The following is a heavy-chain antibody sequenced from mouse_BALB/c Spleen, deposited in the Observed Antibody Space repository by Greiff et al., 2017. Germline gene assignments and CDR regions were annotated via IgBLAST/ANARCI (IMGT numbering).Heavy chain of an antibody. J-gene: IGHJ4*01. Sequence: VQLQQSWPELVRPGVSVKISCKGSGYTFTDYAMHWVKQSHAKSLEWIGVISTYYGNTNYNQKFKGKATMTVDKSSSTAYMELARLTSEDSAIYYCAIYYGNAMDYWGQGTSVTVSS. V-gene: IGHV1-67*01. CDR3: AIYYGNAMDY. CDR1: GYTFTDYA. CDR2: ISTYYGNT. D-gene: IGHD2-1*01.